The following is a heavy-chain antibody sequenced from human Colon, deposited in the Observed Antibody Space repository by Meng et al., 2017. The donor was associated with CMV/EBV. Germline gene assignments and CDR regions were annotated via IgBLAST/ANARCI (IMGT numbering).Heavy chain of an antibody. D-gene: IGHD5-18*01. V-gene: IGHV1-69*05. Sequence: SVQVSCKASGGTFSSYAISWVRQAPGQGLEWMGGIIPSFGTANYAPKFQGRVTITTDESTSTAYMELSSLRSEDTAVYYCASGAPRNQYSYGYDPFFDYWGQGTLVTVSS. CDR2: IIPSFGTA. J-gene: IGHJ4*02. CDR1: GGTFSSYA. CDR3: ASGAPRNQYSYGYDPFFDY.